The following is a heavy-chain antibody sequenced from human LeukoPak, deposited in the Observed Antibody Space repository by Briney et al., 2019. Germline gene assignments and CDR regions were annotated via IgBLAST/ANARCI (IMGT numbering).Heavy chain of an antibody. Sequence: SETLSLTCTVSGGSISRSSFYWGWIPQPPGKGLEWIGSIYYSGSTYYNPSLKSRVIISVDTSKNQFSLKLSSVTAADTAVYYCARHALYGLRPGYYYFDYWGQGTLVTVSS. CDR1: GGSISRSSFY. J-gene: IGHJ4*02. V-gene: IGHV4-39*01. D-gene: IGHD2-8*01. CDR3: ARHALYGLRPGYYYFDY. CDR2: IYYSGST.